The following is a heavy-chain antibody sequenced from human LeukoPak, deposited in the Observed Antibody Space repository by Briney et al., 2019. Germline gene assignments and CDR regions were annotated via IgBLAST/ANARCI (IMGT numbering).Heavy chain of an antibody. CDR1: GYTFTSYA. D-gene: IGHD2-15*01. CDR2: INAGNGNT. J-gene: IGHJ3*02. V-gene: IGHV1-3*01. CDR3: ARYCSGGSCYSDAFDI. Sequence: WASVTVSCTASGYTFTSYAMHWVRQAPGQRLEWMGWINAGNGNTKYSQKFQGRVTITRDTSASTAYMELSSLRSEDTAVYYCARYCSGGSCYSDAFDIWGQGTMVTVSS.